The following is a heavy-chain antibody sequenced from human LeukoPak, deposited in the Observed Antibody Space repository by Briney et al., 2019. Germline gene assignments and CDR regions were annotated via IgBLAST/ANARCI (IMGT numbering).Heavy chain of an antibody. J-gene: IGHJ4*02. Sequence: SETLSLTCTVSGGSISSSSYYWGWIRQPPGKGLEWIGSIYYSGSTYYNPSLKSRVTISVDTSKNRFSLKLSSVTAADTAVYYCARKSTAMAGSFDYWGQGTLVTVSS. D-gene: IGHD5-18*01. CDR2: IYYSGST. V-gene: IGHV4-39*01. CDR3: ARKSTAMAGSFDY. CDR1: GGSISSSSYY.